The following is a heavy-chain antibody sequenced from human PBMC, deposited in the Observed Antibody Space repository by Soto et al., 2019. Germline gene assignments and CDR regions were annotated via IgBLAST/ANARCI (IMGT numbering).Heavy chain of an antibody. V-gene: IGHV1-69*13. CDR3: ARAWEAGGGWFDP. Sequence: ASVKVSCKASGGTFSSYAISWVRQAPGQGLEWMGGIIPIFGTANYAQKFQGRVTITADESTSTAYMELSSLRSEDTAVYYCARAWEAGGGWFDPWGQGTLVTVS. J-gene: IGHJ5*02. CDR1: GGTFSSYA. D-gene: IGHD1-26*01. CDR2: IIPIFGTA.